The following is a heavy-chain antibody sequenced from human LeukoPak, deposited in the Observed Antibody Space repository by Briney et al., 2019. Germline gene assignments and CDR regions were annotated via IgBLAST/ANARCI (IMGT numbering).Heavy chain of an antibody. Sequence: GGSLRLSCAASGFTFSSYAMSWVRQAPGKGLEWVSAISGSGGSTYYADSVKGRFTISRDNSKNTLYLQMNSLRAEDTAVYYCAREDRGSGWIGNAPLSLWGQGTLVTVSS. J-gene: IGHJ4*02. CDR3: AREDRGSGWIGNAPLSL. CDR2: ISGSGGST. V-gene: IGHV3-23*01. CDR1: GFTFSSYA. D-gene: IGHD6-19*01.